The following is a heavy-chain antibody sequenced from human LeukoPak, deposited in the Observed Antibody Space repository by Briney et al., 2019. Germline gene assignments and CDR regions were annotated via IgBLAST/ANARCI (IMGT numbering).Heavy chain of an antibody. CDR1: GYTFTSYG. D-gene: IGHD1-1*01. Sequence: GASVKVSCKASGYTFTSYGISWVRQAPGQGLEWMGWNSPYHGNTNYAQNPQRRVTMTTDTSTSTAYMELRSLRSDDPAVYYCARGMGRYNWNDSGFAYWGQRPLVTVSS. CDR3: ARGMGRYNWNDSGFAY. J-gene: IGHJ4*02. V-gene: IGHV1-18*01. CDR2: NSPYHGNT.